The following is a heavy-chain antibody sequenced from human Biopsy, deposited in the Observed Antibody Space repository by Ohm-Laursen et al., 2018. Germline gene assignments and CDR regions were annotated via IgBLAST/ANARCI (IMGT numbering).Heavy chain of an antibody. J-gene: IGHJ1*01. CDR2: NIPILGTG. Sequence: VPSVKVSCKAPGGTFSNYGVNWGRQAPGQGLEWLGGNIPILGTGNYAQKFQDRVTVAADTSTSTATMELRSLRSDDTAVYYCATKLTGYFHHWGQGTLVIVSS. D-gene: IGHD3-9*01. V-gene: IGHV1-69*06. CDR3: ATKLTGYFHH. CDR1: GGTFSNYG.